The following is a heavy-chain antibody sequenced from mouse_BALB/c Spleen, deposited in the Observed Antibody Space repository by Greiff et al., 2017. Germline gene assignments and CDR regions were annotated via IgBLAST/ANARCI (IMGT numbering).Heavy chain of an antibody. V-gene: IGHV1S34*01. Sequence: LVKTGASVTISCKASGYSFTGYYMHWVKQSHGKSLEWIGYISCYNGATSYNQKFKGKATFTVDTSSNTAYMQFNSLTSEDSAVYYCARGEGLGFAYWGQGTLVTVSA. CDR2: ISCYNGAT. J-gene: IGHJ3*01. CDR3: ARGEGLGFAY. CDR1: GYSFTGYY.